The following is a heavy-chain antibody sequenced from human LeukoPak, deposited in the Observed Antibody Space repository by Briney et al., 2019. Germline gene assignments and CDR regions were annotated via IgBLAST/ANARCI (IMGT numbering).Heavy chain of an antibody. V-gene: IGHV3-48*02. CDR3: AANPTVYNYFDP. J-gene: IGHJ5*02. Sequence: GGSLRLSCAASGFTFSSYAMSWVRQAPGRGLEWVSYISSSSTTIYYADSVKGRFTISRDNAKNSLFLQMNSLRDEDTAVYYCAANPTVYNYFDPWGQGTLVTVSS. CDR1: GFTFSSYA. CDR2: ISSSSTTI.